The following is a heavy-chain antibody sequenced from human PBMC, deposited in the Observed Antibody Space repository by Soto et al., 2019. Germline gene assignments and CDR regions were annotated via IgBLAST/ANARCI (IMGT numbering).Heavy chain of an antibody. J-gene: IGHJ4*02. V-gene: IGHV3-53*01. CDR2: IYSGGST. CDR1: GFTVSSNY. Sequence: GGSLRLSCAASGFTVSSNYMSWVRQAPGKGLEWVSVIYSGGSTYYADSVKGRFTISRDNSKNTLYLQMNSLRAEDTAVYYCATQGYCISTSCFSYWGQGTLVTVSS. D-gene: IGHD2-2*01. CDR3: ATQGYCISTSCFSY.